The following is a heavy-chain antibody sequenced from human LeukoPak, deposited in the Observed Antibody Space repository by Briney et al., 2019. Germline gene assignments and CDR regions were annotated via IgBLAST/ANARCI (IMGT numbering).Heavy chain of an antibody. CDR3: ARVGTLRDWKFDY. CDR1: GGSISSSSYY. Sequence: PSETLSLTCTVSGGSISSSSYYWGWIRQPPGKGLEWIGSIYYSGSTYYNPSLKSRVTISVDTSKNQFSLKLSSVTAADTAVYYCARVGTLRDWKFDYWGQGTLVTVSS. V-gene: IGHV4-39*07. J-gene: IGHJ4*02. CDR2: IYYSGST. D-gene: IGHD1-1*01.